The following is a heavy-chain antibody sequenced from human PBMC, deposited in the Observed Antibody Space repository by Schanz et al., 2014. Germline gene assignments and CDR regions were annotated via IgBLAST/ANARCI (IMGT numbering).Heavy chain of an antibody. J-gene: IGHJ4*02. CDR1: GFTFFGSFA. D-gene: IGHD1-1*01. CDR3: ARDSAGTTFGVLDS. Sequence: EVQLLESGGGLVQPGGSLRLSCVASGFTFFGSFAMSWVRQAPGKGLEWVSLIYKSGSAFYADSVKGRLTISRDNSKNTVYLEMNRLRTEDTALYYCARDSAGTTFGVLDSWGQGTLXTVSS. V-gene: IGHV3-66*02. CDR2: IYKSGSA.